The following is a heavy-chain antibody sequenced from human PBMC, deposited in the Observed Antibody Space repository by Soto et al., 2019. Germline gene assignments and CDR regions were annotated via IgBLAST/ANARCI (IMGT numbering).Heavy chain of an antibody. CDR1: GFTFSSYS. D-gene: IGHD6-19*01. CDR3: ARDYSSGWYGEVGAFDY. CDR2: ISSSSSYI. V-gene: IGHV3-21*01. Sequence: EVQLVESGGGLVKPGGSLRLSCAASGFTFSSYSMNWVRQAPGKGLEWVSSISSSSSYIYYADSVKGRFTISRDNAKNSLYLQMNSLRAEDTAVYYCARDYSSGWYGEVGAFDYWGQGTLVTVSS. J-gene: IGHJ4*02.